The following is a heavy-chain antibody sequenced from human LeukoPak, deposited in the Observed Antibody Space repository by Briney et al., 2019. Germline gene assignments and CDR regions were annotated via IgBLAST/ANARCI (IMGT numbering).Heavy chain of an antibody. CDR2: ISGSGGST. Sequence: GRSLRLSCAASGFTFSSYAMSWVRQAPGKGLEWVSAISGSGGSTYYADSVKGRFTVSRDNSKNTLYLQMNSLRAEDTAVYYCAKSVLLWFGSKPFDPWGQGTLVTVSS. CDR1: GFTFSSYA. J-gene: IGHJ5*02. CDR3: AKSVLLWFGSKPFDP. V-gene: IGHV3-23*01. D-gene: IGHD3-10*01.